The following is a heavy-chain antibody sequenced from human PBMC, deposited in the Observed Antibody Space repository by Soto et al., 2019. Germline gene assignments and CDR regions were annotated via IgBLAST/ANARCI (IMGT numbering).Heavy chain of an antibody. J-gene: IGHJ4*02. D-gene: IGHD3-10*01. CDR3: ARVRAWLFDY. CDR2: ISSSSTI. CDR1: GFTFSSYS. V-gene: IGHV3-48*02. Sequence: EVQLVESGGGLVQPGGSLRLSCAASGFTFSSYSMNWVRQAPGKGLEWVSYISSSSTIYYADSVKGRFTISRDNAKNSLYLQMNSLRDEDTAVYYCARVRAWLFDYWGQGTLVTVSS.